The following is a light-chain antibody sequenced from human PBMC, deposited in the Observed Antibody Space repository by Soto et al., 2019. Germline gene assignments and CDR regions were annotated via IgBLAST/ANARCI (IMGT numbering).Light chain of an antibody. Sequence: QSVVTQPPSASGALGQRGTISFSGGSLTFRRNYISWYQHLPGTAPKVLIFSDDQRPSGVPDRFSGSKSATSASLSISGLRSEDDGVYYCATWDDTVDNVVFGGGTKVTVL. CDR1: SLTFRRNY. J-gene: IGLJ2*01. V-gene: IGLV1-47*02. CDR3: ATWDDTVDNVV. CDR2: SDD.